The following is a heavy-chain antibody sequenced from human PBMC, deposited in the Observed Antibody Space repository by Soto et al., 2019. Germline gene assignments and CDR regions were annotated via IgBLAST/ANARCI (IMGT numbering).Heavy chain of an antibody. CDR1: GFTFSSYA. D-gene: IGHD6-6*01. V-gene: IGHV3-23*01. CDR2: ISGGGGTT. Sequence: GGSLRLSCAASGFTFSSYAMSWVRQAPGKGLEWVSTISGGGGTTYYADSVKGRFTISRDNSKNTLYLQMNGLRAEDTAVYYCAKDRIAARQIIFFDYWGQGTLVTVSS. CDR3: AKDRIAARQIIFFDY. J-gene: IGHJ4*02.